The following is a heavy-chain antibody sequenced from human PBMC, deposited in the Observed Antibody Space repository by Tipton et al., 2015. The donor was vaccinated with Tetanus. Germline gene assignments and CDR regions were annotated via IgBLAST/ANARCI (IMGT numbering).Heavy chain of an antibody. CDR3: SRGERLGYCSSINCYPDY. V-gene: IGHV3-48*02. CDR2: ISVSGATI. Sequence: SLRLSCAASGLSLSRDTMNWVRQAPGKGLEWISYISVSGATIFYADSVKGRFTISRDNSKNSLYLQMNSLRDEDTAVYYCSRGERLGYCSSINCYPDYWGQGTLVPVSS. J-gene: IGHJ4*02. CDR1: GLSLSRDT. D-gene: IGHD2-2*01.